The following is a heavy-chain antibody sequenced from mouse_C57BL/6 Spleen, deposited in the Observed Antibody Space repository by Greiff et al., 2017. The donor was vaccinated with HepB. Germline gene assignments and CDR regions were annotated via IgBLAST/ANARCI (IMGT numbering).Heavy chain of an antibody. CDR3: ARKGLLREGWFAY. Sequence: EVQLQESGGGLVKPGGSLKLSCAASGFTFSDYGMHWVRQAPEKGLEWVAYISSGSSTIYYADTVKGRFTISRDNAKNTLFLQMTSLRSEDTAMYYGARKGLLREGWFAYWGQGTLVTVSA. V-gene: IGHV5-17*01. J-gene: IGHJ3*01. CDR1: GFTFSDYG. D-gene: IGHD1-1*01. CDR2: ISSGSSTI.